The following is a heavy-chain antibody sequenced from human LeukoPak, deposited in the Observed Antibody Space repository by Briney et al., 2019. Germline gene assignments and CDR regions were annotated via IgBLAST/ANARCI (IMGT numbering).Heavy chain of an antibody. V-gene: IGHV3-48*02. Sequence: GGFLRLSCAASGFTFSGYGINWVRLAAGKWLEWVTIISNGNTEHYADSVKGRFPVSRDNARNSAYLQMNSLRDEDTAMYYCARDYGYCRGNTCYASFDYWGHGTLVTVSS. CDR3: ARDYGYCRGNTCYASFDY. CDR2: IISNGNTE. D-gene: IGHD2-2*01. CDR1: GFTFSGYG. J-gene: IGHJ4*01.